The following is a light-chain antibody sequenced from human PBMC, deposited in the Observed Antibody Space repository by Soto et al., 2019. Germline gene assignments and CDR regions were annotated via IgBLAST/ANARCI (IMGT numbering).Light chain of an antibody. CDR1: RGIYTH. CDR2: AAS. V-gene: IGKV1-27*01. CDR3: QTYDKAPWT. J-gene: IGKJ1*01. Sequence: DIQMTQSPSSLSASVGDRVTITCRASRGIYTHLAWYQQKPGNAPKLLIYAASTLLSGVPSRFSASGSGTDFILTISALQSEDVGTYFCQTYDKAPWTFGPGTRV.